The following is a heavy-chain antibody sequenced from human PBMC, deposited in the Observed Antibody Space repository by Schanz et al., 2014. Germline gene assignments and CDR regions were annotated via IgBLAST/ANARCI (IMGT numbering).Heavy chain of an antibody. CDR2: ISGSGGST. CDR3: AKDPSHGDYDYYFDY. Sequence: VQLVESGGGVVQFGRSLRLSCVASGFTFSSYGMHWVRQAPGKGPEWVSAISGSGGSTYYADSVKGRFTISRDNSKNTLYLQMNSLRAEDTAVYYCAKDPSHGDYDYYFDYWGQGTLVTVSS. CDR1: GFTFSSYG. V-gene: IGHV3-23*04. J-gene: IGHJ4*02. D-gene: IGHD3-22*01.